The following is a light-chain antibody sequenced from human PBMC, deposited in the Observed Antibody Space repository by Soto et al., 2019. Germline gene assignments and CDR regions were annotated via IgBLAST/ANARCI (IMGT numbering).Light chain of an antibody. Sequence: QSALTQPASVSGSPGQSITISCTGTSSDVGGYNHVSWYQQYPGKAPKLMIYEVSNRPSGVSDRFSGSKSGNTAPLTISGLQSEDESDYYCSSFTSSNTWIFGGGTKLTVL. CDR3: SSFTSSNTWI. CDR1: SSDVGGYNH. J-gene: IGLJ2*01. CDR2: EVS. V-gene: IGLV2-14*01.